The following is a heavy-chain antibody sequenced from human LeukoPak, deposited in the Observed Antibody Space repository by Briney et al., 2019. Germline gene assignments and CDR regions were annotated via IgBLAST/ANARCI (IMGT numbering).Heavy chain of an antibody. D-gene: IGHD5-24*01. CDR2: IYTSGSA. CDR3: ARGPFSRGYWYFDL. Sequence: SETLSLTCTVSGGSISSGSYYWSWIRQPAGKGLEWIGRIYTSGSANYNPSFKSRVTISVDTSKNQFSLKLTSVTAADTAVFYCARGPFSRGYWYFDLWGRGTLVTVSS. V-gene: IGHV4-61*02. J-gene: IGHJ2*01. CDR1: GGSISSGSYY.